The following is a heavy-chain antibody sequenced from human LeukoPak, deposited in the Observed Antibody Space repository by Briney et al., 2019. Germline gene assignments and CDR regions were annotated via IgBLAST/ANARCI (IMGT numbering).Heavy chain of an antibody. D-gene: IGHD2-2*01. CDR1: GFTFSTYA. V-gene: IGHV3-23*01. CDR2: ISGSGGST. CDR3: AKDRCSTSCYFDY. J-gene: IGHJ4*02. Sequence: GGSLRLSCAASGFTFSTYAMSWVRQAPGKGLEWVSAISGSGGSTYYADSVKGRFTISRDNSKNTLYLQMNSLRAEDTAVYYCAKDRCSTSCYFDYWGQGTLVTVSS.